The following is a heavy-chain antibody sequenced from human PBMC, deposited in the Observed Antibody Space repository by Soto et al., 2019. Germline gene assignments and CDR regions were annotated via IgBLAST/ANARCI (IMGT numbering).Heavy chain of an antibody. V-gene: IGHV4-59*08. D-gene: IGHD3-9*01. J-gene: IGHJ4*02. CDR2: IYYSGST. CDR3: ARLEGLATISYYFDF. CDR1: GGSISSYY. Sequence: SETLSLTCTVSGGSISSYYWTWFRQPPGKGLEWIGYIYYSGSTNYNPSLKSRVTISVATSKTQFSLKLSSVTAADSAVYFCARLEGLATISYYFDFWGPGALVTVSS.